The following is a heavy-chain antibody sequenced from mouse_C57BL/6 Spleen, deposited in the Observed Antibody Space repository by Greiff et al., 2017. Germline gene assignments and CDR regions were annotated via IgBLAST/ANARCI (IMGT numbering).Heavy chain of an antibody. CDR2: IYPGGGST. CDR3: AWDGRTKGYCDV. V-gene: IGHV1-55*01. CDR1: GYTFTSYW. J-gene: IGHJ1*03. D-gene: IGHD1-1*01. Sequence: VQLQQPGAELVKPGASVKMSCKASGYTFTSYWITWVKQRPGQGLEWIGDIYPGGGSTNYTEKFKGKATLTVDTSSSTAYMQLSRLTSEDSAVYCCAWDGRTKGYCDVWGTGTTVTVCS.